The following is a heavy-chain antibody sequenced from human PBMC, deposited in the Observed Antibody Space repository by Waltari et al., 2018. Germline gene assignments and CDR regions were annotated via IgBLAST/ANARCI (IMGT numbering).Heavy chain of an antibody. Sequence: QLQLQESGPGLVKPSETLSLTCTVSGGSISSSSYYWGWIRLPPGKGLEWIGSIYYSGSTYYNPSLKSRGTISVDTSKNQFSLKLSSVTAADTAVYYCARHPRDAQWLVRGFDPWGQGTLVTVSS. J-gene: IGHJ5*02. CDR3: ARHPRDAQWLVRGFDP. V-gene: IGHV4-39*01. CDR1: GGSISSSSYY. D-gene: IGHD6-19*01. CDR2: IYYSGST.